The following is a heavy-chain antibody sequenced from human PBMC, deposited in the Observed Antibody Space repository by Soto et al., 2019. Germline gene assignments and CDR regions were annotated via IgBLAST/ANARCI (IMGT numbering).Heavy chain of an antibody. J-gene: IGHJ6*02. V-gene: IGHV1-18*04. CDR1: GYTFTSYG. D-gene: IGHD2-15*01. CDR2: ISAYNGNT. Sequence: QVQLVQSGAEVKKPGASVKVSCKASGYTFTSYGISWVRQAPGQGLEWMGWISAYNGNTNYAQKVQGRVTMTTDTSTSTAYMELRSLRSDDTAVYYCAREFEGYCGGGSCYEQGYGMDVWGQGTTVTVSS. CDR3: AREFEGYCGGGSCYEQGYGMDV.